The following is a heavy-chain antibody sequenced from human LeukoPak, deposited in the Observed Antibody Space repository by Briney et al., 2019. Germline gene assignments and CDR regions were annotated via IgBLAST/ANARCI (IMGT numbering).Heavy chain of an antibody. D-gene: IGHD2-21*02. CDR2: ISSSSSYI. Sequence: GGSLRLSCAASGFTFSSYAMSWVRQAPGKGLEWVSSISSSSSYIYYADSVKGRFTISRDNAKNSLYLQMNSLRAEDTAVYYCARDLVVVVTAITYYYGMDVWGQGTTVTVSS. V-gene: IGHV3-21*01. CDR1: GFTFSSYA. J-gene: IGHJ6*02. CDR3: ARDLVVVVTAITYYYGMDV.